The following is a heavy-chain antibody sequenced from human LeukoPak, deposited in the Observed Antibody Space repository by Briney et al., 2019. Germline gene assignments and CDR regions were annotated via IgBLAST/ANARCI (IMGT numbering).Heavy chain of an antibody. V-gene: IGHV4-34*01. CDR2: INHSGST. Sequence: SETLSLTCAVYGGSFSGYYWSWIRQPPGKGLEWIGEINHSGSTNYNPSLKSRVTISVDTSKNQFSLKLCSVTAADAAVYYCARVGADGSVFLFDYWGQGTLVTVSS. D-gene: IGHD3-10*01. J-gene: IGHJ4*02. CDR1: GGSFSGYY. CDR3: ARVGADGSVFLFDY.